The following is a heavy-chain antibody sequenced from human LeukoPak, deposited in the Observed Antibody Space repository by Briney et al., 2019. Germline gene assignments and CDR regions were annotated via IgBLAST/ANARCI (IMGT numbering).Heavy chain of an antibody. J-gene: IGHJ4*02. CDR3: ARESKVVVYSPLDY. Sequence: GRSLRLSCAASGFTFSSYAMHWVRQAPGKGLEWVAVISYDGSNKYYADSVKGRFTISRDNSKNTLYLQMNSLRAEDTAVYYCARESKVVVYSPLDYWGQGTLVTVSS. CDR1: GFTFSSYA. CDR2: ISYDGSNK. D-gene: IGHD3-22*01. V-gene: IGHV3-30-3*01.